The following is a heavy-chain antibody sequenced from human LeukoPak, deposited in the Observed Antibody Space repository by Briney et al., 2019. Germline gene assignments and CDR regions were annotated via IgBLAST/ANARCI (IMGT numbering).Heavy chain of an antibody. V-gene: IGHV1-18*01. Sequence: GASVKVSCKASGYTFTSYGISWVRQAPGQGLEWMGWISAYNGNTNYAQKLQGRVTMTTDTSTSTAYMELRSLRSDDTAVYYCARRVIDHSGWIYYYYGMDVWGQGTTVTVSS. CDR1: GYTFTSYG. CDR3: ARRVIDHSGWIYYYYGMDV. J-gene: IGHJ6*02. CDR2: ISAYNGNT. D-gene: IGHD6-19*01.